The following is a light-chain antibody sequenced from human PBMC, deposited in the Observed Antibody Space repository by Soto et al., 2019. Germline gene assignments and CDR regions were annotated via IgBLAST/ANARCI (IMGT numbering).Light chain of an antibody. V-gene: IGKV3-20*01. CDR3: QQYGSSTPYT. CDR1: QSVSNNY. CDR2: GSS. J-gene: IGKJ2*01. Sequence: EVVLTQSPGTLSLSPGERATLSCRASQSVSNNYLAWYQQKPGKAPRLLIFGSSDKATGIPDRFSGSGSGTDFTLTISILEPEDFAMYYCQQYGSSTPYTFGLGTKVEIK.